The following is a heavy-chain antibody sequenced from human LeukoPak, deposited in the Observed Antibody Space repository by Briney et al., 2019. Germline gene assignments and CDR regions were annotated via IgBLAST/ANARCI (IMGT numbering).Heavy chain of an antibody. CDR3: AKAQTYYYDSSGYSGLWYFDY. CDR1: GFTFSSYS. CDR2: ISSGGSTI. J-gene: IGHJ4*02. Sequence: GGSLRLSCAASGFTFSSYSMNWVRQAQGKGLEWVSYISSGGSTIYYADSVKGRFTISRDNSKNTLYLQMNSLRAEDTAVYYCAKAQTYYYDSSGYSGLWYFDYWGQGTLVTVSS. V-gene: IGHV3-48*01. D-gene: IGHD3-22*01.